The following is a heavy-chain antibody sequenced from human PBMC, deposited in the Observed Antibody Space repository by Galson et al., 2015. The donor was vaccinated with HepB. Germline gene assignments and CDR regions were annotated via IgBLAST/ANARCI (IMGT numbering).Heavy chain of an antibody. CDR2: ISGSGGST. Sequence: SLRLSCAASGFTFSSYAMSWVRQAPGKGLEWVPAISGSGGSTYYADSVKGRFTISRDNSKNTLYLQMNSLRAEDTAVYYCAKDYDILTGYSAFDIWGQGTMVTVSS. V-gene: IGHV3-23*01. J-gene: IGHJ3*02. D-gene: IGHD3-9*01. CDR1: GFTFSSYA. CDR3: AKDYDILTGYSAFDI.